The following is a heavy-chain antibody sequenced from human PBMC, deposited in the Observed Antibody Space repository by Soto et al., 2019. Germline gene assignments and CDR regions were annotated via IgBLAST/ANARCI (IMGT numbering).Heavy chain of an antibody. CDR1: GYTFTSYD. Sequence: QVQLVQSGAEVKKPGASVKVSCKASGYTFTSYDINWVRQATGQGLEWMGWMNPNSGNTGYAQKFQGRVTMTRNTSISTAYMELSSLRSEDTAVYYCVGGRNTMVRGVTLNYYYYYMDVWGKGTTVTVSS. CDR3: VGGRNTMVRGVTLNYYYYYMDV. J-gene: IGHJ6*03. V-gene: IGHV1-8*01. CDR2: MNPNSGNT. D-gene: IGHD3-10*01.